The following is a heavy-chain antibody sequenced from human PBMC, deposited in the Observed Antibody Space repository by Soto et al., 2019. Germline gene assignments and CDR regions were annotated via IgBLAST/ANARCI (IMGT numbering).Heavy chain of an antibody. V-gene: IGHV4-38-2*02. CDR1: GYSISIGNY. CDR2: IYQSGST. Sequence: PSETLFLTCPVSGYSISIGNYWGWIRQPPGKRLEWIGSIYQSGSTYYNPSLRSRATISVDTSKNQFSLKLSSVTAADTAVYYCARVLGAPLYYFDYWGQGSLVTVSS. D-gene: IGHD1-26*01. CDR3: ARVLGAPLYYFDY. J-gene: IGHJ4*02.